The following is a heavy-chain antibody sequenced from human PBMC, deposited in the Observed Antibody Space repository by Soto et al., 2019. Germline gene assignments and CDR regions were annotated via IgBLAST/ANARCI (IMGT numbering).Heavy chain of an antibody. CDR2: INHSGST. CDR3: ARGDSYYDFWSANFDY. V-gene: IGHV4-34*01. J-gene: IGHJ4*02. CDR1: GGSFSGYY. Sequence: SETLSLTCAVYGGSFSGYYWIWIRQPPGKGLEWIGEINHSGSTNYNPSLKSRVTISVDTSKNQFSLKLSSVTAADTAVYYCARGDSYYDFWSANFDYWGQGTLVTVSS. D-gene: IGHD3-3*01.